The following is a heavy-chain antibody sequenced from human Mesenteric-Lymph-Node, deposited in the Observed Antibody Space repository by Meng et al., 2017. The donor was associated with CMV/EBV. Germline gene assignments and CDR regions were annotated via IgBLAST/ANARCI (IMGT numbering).Heavy chain of an antibody. CDR2: ISVTSNYI. V-gene: IGHV3-21*01. CDR1: GFTFSTYS. CDR3: ARDFVDTPMLGYVDYYYYGMDV. Sequence: GESLKISCVASGFTFSTYSLNWVRQAPGKGLEWVSSISVTSNYIYYADSVKGRFTISRDNAKNSLYLQMNSLRAEDTAVYYCARDFVDTPMLGYVDYYYYGMDVWGQGTTVTVSS. D-gene: IGHD5-18*01. J-gene: IGHJ6*02.